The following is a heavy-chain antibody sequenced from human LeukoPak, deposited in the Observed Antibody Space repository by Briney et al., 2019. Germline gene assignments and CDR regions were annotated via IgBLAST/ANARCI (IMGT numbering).Heavy chain of an antibody. D-gene: IGHD3-22*01. CDR2: IYYSGST. J-gene: IGHJ4*02. Sequence: SETLSLTCTVSGGSVSSGYYYWSWIRSPPGKGLEWIGNIYYSGSTNYNPSLKSRVTISADTSKNQFSLKLNSVTAADTAVYYCARHGRDRSGYPPFDYWGQGTLVTVSS. V-gene: IGHV4-61*01. CDR1: GGSVSSGYYY. CDR3: ARHGRDRSGYPPFDY.